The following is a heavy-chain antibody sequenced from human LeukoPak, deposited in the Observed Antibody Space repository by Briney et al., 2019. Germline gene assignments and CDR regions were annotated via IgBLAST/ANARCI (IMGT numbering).Heavy chain of an antibody. CDR3: ARQGAVAALYFDY. CDR1: GGSISSSTYY. Sequence: PSETLSLTCIISGGSISSSTYYWGWIRQPPGKGLEWVGSISYSGSTYYNPSLKSRVSISVDTSKNQFSLKLTSVTATDTAVYYCARQGAVAALYFDYWGQGTLVTVSS. CDR2: ISYSGST. J-gene: IGHJ4*02. V-gene: IGHV4-39*01. D-gene: IGHD6-19*01.